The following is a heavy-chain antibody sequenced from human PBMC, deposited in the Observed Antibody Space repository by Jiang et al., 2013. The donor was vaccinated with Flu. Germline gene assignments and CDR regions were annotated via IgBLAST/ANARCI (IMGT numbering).Heavy chain of an antibody. CDR2: ISTQNGKT. V-gene: IGHV1-18*01. CDR3: ARGAFDY. J-gene: IGHJ4*02. Sequence: GAEVKKPGASVKVSCKASGYTFINYSFMWVRQAPGQGLEWMGWISTQNGKTDYAQNFQGRVTMTTDTSTNTAYMELKSLRSDDTAIYYCARGAFDYWGQGTRVAVSS. CDR1: GYTFINYS.